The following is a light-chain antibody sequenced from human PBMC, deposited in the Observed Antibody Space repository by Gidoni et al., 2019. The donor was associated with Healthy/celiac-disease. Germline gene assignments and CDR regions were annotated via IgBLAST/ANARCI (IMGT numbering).Light chain of an antibody. V-gene: IGLV1-47*01. CDR3: AAWDDSLSGWV. CDR2: RNN. CDR1: SSNIGSNY. J-gene: IGLJ3*02. Sequence: QSVLTQPLSASGTPGQRATISCSGSSSNIGSNYIYWYQQLPGTAPKLLIYRNNQRPSGVPDRFSGSKSGTSASLAISGLRSEDEADYYCAAWDDSLSGWVFGGGTKLTVL.